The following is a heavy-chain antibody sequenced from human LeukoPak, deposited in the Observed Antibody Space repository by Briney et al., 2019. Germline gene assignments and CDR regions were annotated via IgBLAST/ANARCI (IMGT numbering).Heavy chain of an antibody. CDR1: GGSISSYY. Sequence: SETLSLTCTVYGGSISSYYWSWIRQPAGKRLEWNGRIYISGSTNYNPSLKSRVTMSVDTSKNHFSLKLSSVTAADTAVYYCARAIAVAGDFDYWGQGTLVTVSS. CDR3: ARAIAVAGDFDY. CDR2: IYISGST. J-gene: IGHJ4*02. D-gene: IGHD6-19*01. V-gene: IGHV4-4*07.